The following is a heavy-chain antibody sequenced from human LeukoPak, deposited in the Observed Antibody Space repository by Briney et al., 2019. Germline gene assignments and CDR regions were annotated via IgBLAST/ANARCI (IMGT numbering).Heavy chain of an antibody. D-gene: IGHD1-26*01. CDR2: IYYSGST. J-gene: IGHJ4*02. Sequence: SETLSLTCTVSGASISSYYWSWIRQPPGKGLEWIGYIYYSGSTKYNPSLKSRVTISLDRTKNQFSLKLRSVTAADTAVYYCARIANGSYNSWCQGTLVTVSS. V-gene: IGHV4-59*01. CDR1: GASISSYY. CDR3: ARIANGSYNS.